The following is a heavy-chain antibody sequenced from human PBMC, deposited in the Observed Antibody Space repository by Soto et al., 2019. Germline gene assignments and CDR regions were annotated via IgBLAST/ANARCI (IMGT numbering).Heavy chain of an antibody. CDR3: TTPHGMAVAGSFEY. V-gene: IGHV3-15*01. CDR1: GFTFSNAW. J-gene: IGHJ4*02. Sequence: PGGSLRLSCAASGFTFSNAWMSWVRQAPGKGLEWVGRIKSKTDGGTTDYAAPVKGRFTISRDDSKNTLYLQMNSLKTEDTAVYYCTTPHGMAVAGSFEYWGQGTLVTVSS. CDR2: IKSKTDGGTT. D-gene: IGHD6-19*01.